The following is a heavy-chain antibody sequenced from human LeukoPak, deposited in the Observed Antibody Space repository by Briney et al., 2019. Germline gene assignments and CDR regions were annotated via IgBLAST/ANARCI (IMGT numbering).Heavy chain of an antibody. V-gene: IGHV3-15*01. J-gene: IGHJ4*02. CDR3: ASDTELEGGVTSGLSRY. D-gene: IGHD3-16*01. Sequence: GGSLRLSCATSGFTFNNAWMSWVRQAPGKGLEWVGRIKSKTDGGTTAYAAPVQGRFTISIDNSKNNLSLQLNSLQPEDAAVYDCASDTELEGGVTSGLSRYWGQGTLVTVSS. CDR1: GFTFNNAW. CDR2: IKSKTDGGTT.